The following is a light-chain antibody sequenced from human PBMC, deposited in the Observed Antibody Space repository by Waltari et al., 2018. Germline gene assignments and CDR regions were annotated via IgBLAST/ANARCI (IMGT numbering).Light chain of an antibody. J-gene: IGKJ2*01. CDR1: QSISTS. CDR3: QQSYITAYT. Sequence: IEMTQSPSSLSASVGDIVTITCRASQSISTSLNWYQQIPGKAPKLLIYLASTLQSGVPSRFSGSGSGTDFSLTISSLQPEDFATYYCQQSYITAYTFGQGTKVEIQ. CDR2: LAS. V-gene: IGKV1-39*01.